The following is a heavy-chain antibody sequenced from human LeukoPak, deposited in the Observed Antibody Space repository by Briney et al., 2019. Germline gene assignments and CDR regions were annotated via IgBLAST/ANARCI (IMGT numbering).Heavy chain of an antibody. V-gene: IGHV1-8*01. CDR1: GYTFTSYD. Sequence: ASVKVSCKASGYTFTSYDINWVRQATGQGLEWMGWMNPNSGNTGYAQKFQGRVTMTRNTSISTAYMELSSLRSEDTAVHYCARSSRDYDILTGYYRGAFDIWGQGTMVTVSS. D-gene: IGHD3-9*01. CDR2: MNPNSGNT. J-gene: IGHJ3*02. CDR3: ARSSRDYDILTGYYRGAFDI.